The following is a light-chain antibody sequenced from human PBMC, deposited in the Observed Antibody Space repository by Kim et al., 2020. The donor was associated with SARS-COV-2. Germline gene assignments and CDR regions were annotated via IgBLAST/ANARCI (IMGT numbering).Light chain of an antibody. CDR3: QQRSNWVYS. CDR1: QSVSSY. Sequence: EIVLKQSPATLSLSPGERATLSCRASQSVSSYLAWYQQKPGQAPRLLIYDASNRATGIPARFSGSGSGTDFTLTISSLEPEDVAVYYCQQRSNWVYSFGQGTKLEI. J-gene: IGKJ2*03. V-gene: IGKV3-11*01. CDR2: DAS.